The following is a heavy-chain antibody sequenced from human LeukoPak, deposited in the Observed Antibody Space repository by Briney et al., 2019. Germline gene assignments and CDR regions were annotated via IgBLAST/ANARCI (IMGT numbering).Heavy chain of an antibody. CDR3: ARVRGVMGSWFDP. J-gene: IGHJ5*02. CDR1: GGSISSYY. CDR2: IYYSGST. D-gene: IGHD3-10*01. Sequence: SETLSLTCAVYGGSISSYYWSWIRQPPGKGLEWIGYIYYSGSTNYNPSLKSRVTISVDTSKNQFSLKLSSVTAADTAVYYCARVRGVMGSWFDPWGQGTLVTVSS. V-gene: IGHV4-59*01.